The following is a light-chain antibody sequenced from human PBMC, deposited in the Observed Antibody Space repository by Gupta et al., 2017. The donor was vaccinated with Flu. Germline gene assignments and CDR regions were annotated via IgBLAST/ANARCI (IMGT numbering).Light chain of an antibody. CDR2: QRS. CDR1: QSHAYSDGNTS. V-gene: IGKV2-30*01. J-gene: IGKJ4*02. Sequence: VTLGKPASIFCRTSQSHAYSDGNTSSNWFYSGLSQIPRRLIYQRSNRGSRVPHTMSSSRSAGALTLKIIRMVAADVGVFYCSQGKQEGQTFGEGTMVEIK. CDR3: SQGKQEGQT.